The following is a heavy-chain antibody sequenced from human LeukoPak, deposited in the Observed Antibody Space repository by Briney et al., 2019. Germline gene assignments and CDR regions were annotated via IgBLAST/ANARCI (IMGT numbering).Heavy chain of an antibody. D-gene: IGHD1-26*01. CDR1: GDSGSSNSAA. J-gene: IGHJ4*02. CDR2: TYYRSKWYN. V-gene: IGHV6-1*01. CDR3: DHYGASIAPSSFDY. Sequence: SQTLSLTCAISGDSGSSNSAAWNWIGQSPSRGLEWLGRTYYRSKWYNDYAVSVKSRITINPDTSKNQFSLQLNSVTPEDTADCARDHYGASIAPSSFDYWGQGTLVTVSS.